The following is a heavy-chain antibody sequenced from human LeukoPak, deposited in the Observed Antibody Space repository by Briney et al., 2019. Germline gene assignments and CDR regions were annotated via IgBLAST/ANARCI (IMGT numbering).Heavy chain of an antibody. V-gene: IGHV4-59*08. D-gene: IGHD2-15*01. CDR1: GGSISSYY. CDR3: ARHHLGRGYYFDY. J-gene: IGHJ4*02. Sequence: SETLSLTCTVSGGSISSYYWSWIRQPPGKGLEGIGYIYYSGSTNYTPSLKSRVTISVDTSKNQFSLKLSSVTAADTAVYYCARHHLGRGYYFDYWGQGTLVTVSS. CDR2: IYYSGST.